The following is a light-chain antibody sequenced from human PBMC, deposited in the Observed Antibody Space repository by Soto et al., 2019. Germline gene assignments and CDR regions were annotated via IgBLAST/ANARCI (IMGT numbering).Light chain of an antibody. CDR3: SSFAGNSNMV. V-gene: IGLV2-8*01. J-gene: IGLJ2*01. Sequence: QSALTQPPSASGSPGQSVTISCTGTSSDVGGYNYVSWYQQHPGKAPKLMISEVSNRPSGVADRFSGSTSGNRTSLTVSGFGAEDEADYYCSSFAGNSNMVFGGGTKVTVL. CDR1: SSDVGGYNY. CDR2: EVS.